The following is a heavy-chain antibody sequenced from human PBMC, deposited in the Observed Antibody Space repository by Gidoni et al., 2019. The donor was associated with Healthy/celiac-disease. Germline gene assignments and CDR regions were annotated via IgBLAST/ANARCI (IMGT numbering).Heavy chain of an antibody. CDR1: GYTFTSYG. CDR2: ISAYNGNT. Sequence: QVQLVQSGAEVKKPGASVKVSCKASGYTFTSYGISWVRQAPGQGLEWMGWISAYNGNTNYAQKLQGRVTMTTDTSTSTAYMELRSLRSDDTAVYYCARDSGPELRFLEWLLSEVWFDPWGQGTLVTVSS. D-gene: IGHD3-3*01. V-gene: IGHV1-18*01. CDR3: ARDSGPELRFLEWLLSEVWFDP. J-gene: IGHJ5*02.